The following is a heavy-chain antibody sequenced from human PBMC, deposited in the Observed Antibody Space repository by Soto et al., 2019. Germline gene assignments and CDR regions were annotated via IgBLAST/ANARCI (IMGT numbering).Heavy chain of an antibody. CDR3: ARGYDIVVVVAATSHSLPMAFDI. Sequence: QVQLQQWGAGLLKPSETLSLTCAVYGGSFSGYYWSWIRQPPGKGLEWIGEINHSGSTNYNPSLKSRVTISVDTSKTQFSLKLSSVTAADTAVYYCARGYDIVVVVAATSHSLPMAFDIWGQGTMVTVSS. V-gene: IGHV4-34*01. J-gene: IGHJ3*02. CDR2: INHSGST. CDR1: GGSFSGYY. D-gene: IGHD2-15*01.